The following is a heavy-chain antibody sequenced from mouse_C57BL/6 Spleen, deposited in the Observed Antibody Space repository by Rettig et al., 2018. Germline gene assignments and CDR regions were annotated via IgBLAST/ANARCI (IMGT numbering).Heavy chain of an antibody. V-gene: IGHV6-6*01. CDR2: IRNKANNHAT. D-gene: IGHD2-2*01. CDR3: TRPLLWLRRGYWYFDV. Sequence: EVKLEESGGGLVQPGGSMKLSCAASGFTFSDAWMDWVRQSPEKGLEWVAEIRNKANNHATYYAESVKGRVTISRDDSKSSVYLQMNSLRAEDTGIYYCTRPLLWLRRGYWYFDVWGTGTTVTVSS. J-gene: IGHJ1*03. CDR1: GFTFSDAW.